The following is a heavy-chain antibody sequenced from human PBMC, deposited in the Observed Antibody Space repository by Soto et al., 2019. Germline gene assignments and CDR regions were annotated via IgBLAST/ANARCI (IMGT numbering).Heavy chain of an antibody. CDR1: GFAFSSHP. D-gene: IGHD3-10*01. V-gene: IGHV3-23*01. CDR3: ARRVIGSSRAFDI. Sequence: GGSLRLSCAASGFAFSSHPMSWVRQAPEKGLEWVAGISDGGDLTYNADSVRGRFTISRDNSRNTLYLQMNSLRAEDTAVYYCARRVIGSSRAFDIWGQGTRVTV. J-gene: IGHJ3*02. CDR2: ISDGGDLT.